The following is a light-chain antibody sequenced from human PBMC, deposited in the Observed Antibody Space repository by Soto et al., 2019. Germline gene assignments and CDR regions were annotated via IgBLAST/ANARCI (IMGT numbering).Light chain of an antibody. CDR1: QSISSC. V-gene: IGKV1-5*01. CDR3: QQYNSYSPQLT. Sequence: DIQMTQSPSTLSVSVGDRVTITCRASQSISSCLAWYQQKPGKATKLLIYDASSLESGVPSRLSGSGSGTEFTLTISSLQPDHFATYYCQQYNSYSPQLTFGGGTKVDIK. CDR2: DAS. J-gene: IGKJ4*01.